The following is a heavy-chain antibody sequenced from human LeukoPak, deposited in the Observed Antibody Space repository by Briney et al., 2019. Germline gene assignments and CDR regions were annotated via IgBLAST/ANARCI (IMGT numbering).Heavy chain of an antibody. CDR3: KSGGAAPGSFDY. CDR2: IKYDGSED. CDR1: GFTFSSYS. J-gene: IGHJ4*02. D-gene: IGHD1-1*01. Sequence: GGSLRLSCAASGFTFSSYSMNWVRQAPGKGLEWVANIKYDGSEDYYVDSVKGRFTISRDNAKNTLYLQLNSLRVEDTAVYYCKSGGAAPGSFDYWGQGTLVTVSP. V-gene: IGHV3-7*01.